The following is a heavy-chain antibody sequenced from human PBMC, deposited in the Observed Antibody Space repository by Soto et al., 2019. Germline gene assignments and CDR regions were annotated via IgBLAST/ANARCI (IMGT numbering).Heavy chain of an antibody. CDR1: GFTFSSYG. D-gene: IGHD3-9*01. Sequence: QVQLVESGGGVVQPGRSLRLYCAASGFTFSSYGMHWVRQAPGKGLEWVAVIWYDGSNKYYADSVKGRFTISRDNSKNTLYLQMNSLRAEDTAVYYYARGGGYDILTGYYYYYGMDVWGQGTTVTVSS. V-gene: IGHV3-33*01. CDR2: IWYDGSNK. J-gene: IGHJ6*02. CDR3: ARGGGYDILTGYYYYYGMDV.